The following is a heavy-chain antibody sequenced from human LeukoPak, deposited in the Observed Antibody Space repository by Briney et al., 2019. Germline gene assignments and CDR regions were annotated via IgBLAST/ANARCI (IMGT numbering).Heavy chain of an antibody. D-gene: IGHD4-17*01. CDR2: IYYSGST. CDR1: GGSFSSYY. J-gene: IGHJ4*02. Sequence: SETLSLTCAVYGGSFSSYYWSWIRQPPGKGLEWIGYIYYSGSTNYNPSLKSRVTISVDTSKNQFSLKLSSVTAADTAVYYCARDLVLRTPATTTRRYFDYWGQGTLVTVSS. V-gene: IGHV4-59*01. CDR3: ARDLVLRTPATTTRRYFDY.